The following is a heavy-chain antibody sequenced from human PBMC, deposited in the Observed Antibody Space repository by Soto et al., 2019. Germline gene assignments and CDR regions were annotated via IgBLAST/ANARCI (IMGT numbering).Heavy chain of an antibody. D-gene: IGHD1-26*01. J-gene: IGHJ5*02. V-gene: IGHV2-70*01. CDR2: IDWDDDK. Sequence: SGPTLVLPTQTLTLTCTFSGFSLSTSGMCVSWIRQPPGKALEWLALIDWDDDKYYSTSLKTRLTISKDTSKNQVVLTMTNMDPVDTATYYCARSGSSGSYDWFAPWGQGTLVTVSS. CDR1: GFSLSTSGMC. CDR3: ARSGSSGSYDWFAP.